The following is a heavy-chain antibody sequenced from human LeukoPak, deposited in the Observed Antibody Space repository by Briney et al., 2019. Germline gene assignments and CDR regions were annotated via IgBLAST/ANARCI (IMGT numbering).Heavy chain of an antibody. CDR3: ARDLSSGWNDY. CDR1: GYTFTGYY. D-gene: IGHD6-19*01. J-gene: IGHJ4*02. V-gene: IGHV1-2*02. Sequence: ASVKVSCKASGYTFTGYYMHWVRQAPGQGLEWMGWINPNSGGTNYAQKFQGRVTMTTDSSTSTAYMELRSLRFDDTAVYYCARDLSSGWNDYWGQGTLVTVSS. CDR2: INPNSGGT.